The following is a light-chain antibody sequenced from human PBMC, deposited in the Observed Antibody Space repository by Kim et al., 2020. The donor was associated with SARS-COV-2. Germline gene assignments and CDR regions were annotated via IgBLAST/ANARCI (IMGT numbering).Light chain of an antibody. V-gene: IGKV3-15*01. CDR2: GAS. CDR1: QSISTN. Sequence: EIVMTQSPATLSVSPGERATLSCRASQSISTNLAWYQQKPGQVPRLLIYGASTRATGIPARFSGSGSGTEFTLTISSLQSEDFAVYYCKHYNNWPRTFGGGTKVYIK. CDR3: KHYNNWPRT. J-gene: IGKJ4*01.